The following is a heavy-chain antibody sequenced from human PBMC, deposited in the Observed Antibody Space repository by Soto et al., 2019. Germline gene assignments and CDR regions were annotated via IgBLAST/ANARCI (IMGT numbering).Heavy chain of an antibody. Sequence: QVQLVQSGAEVKKPGASVKVSCKASGYTFTSYDINWVRQATGQGLEWMGWMNPNSGNTGYAQKFQGRVTMTRNTSISTAYMELSSLRSEDTAVYFCARVEAARYYYGMDVWGQGTTVTVS. CDR2: MNPNSGNT. D-gene: IGHD2-15*01. J-gene: IGHJ6*02. CDR1: GYTFTSYD. V-gene: IGHV1-8*01. CDR3: ARVEAARYYYGMDV.